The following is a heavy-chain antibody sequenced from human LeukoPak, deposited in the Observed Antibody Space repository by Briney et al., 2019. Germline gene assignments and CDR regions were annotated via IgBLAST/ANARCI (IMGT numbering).Heavy chain of an antibody. CDR1: GYTLTELS. CDR2: FDPEDGET. V-gene: IGHV1-24*01. D-gene: IGHD2-8*02. CDR3: ASMGRYCTGGVCYAPYYFDY. J-gene: IGHJ4*02. Sequence: ASVKVSCKVSGYTLTELSMHWVRQAPGKGLEWMGGFDPEDGETIYAQKFQGRVTMTEDTSTDTAYMELSSLRSEDTAVYYCASMGRYCTGGVCYAPYYFDYWGQGTLVIVSS.